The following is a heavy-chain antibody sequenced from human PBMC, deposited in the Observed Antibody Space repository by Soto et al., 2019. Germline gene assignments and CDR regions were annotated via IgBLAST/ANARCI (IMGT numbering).Heavy chain of an antibody. D-gene: IGHD3-9*01. CDR2: IYDSVNT. J-gene: IGHJ4*02. Sequence: SETLSLTCTVSGDSLSSGGHYWSWIRQHPGKGLEWIGHIYDSVNTYYSPSLRSRVTISADMSKNQFSLNLRSVTAADTAVYYCTRVDHRGYFAILTDYWGQGTLVTVSS. CDR3: TRVDHRGYFAILTDY. CDR1: GDSLSSGGHY. V-gene: IGHV4-31*03.